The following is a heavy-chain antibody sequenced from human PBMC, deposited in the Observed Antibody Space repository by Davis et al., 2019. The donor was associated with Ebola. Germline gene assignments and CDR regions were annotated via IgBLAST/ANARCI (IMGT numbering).Heavy chain of an antibody. V-gene: IGHV3-23*01. CDR2: IDGGGDAT. J-gene: IGHJ6*04. CDR3: AKSGLSFGVVKYHYGMDV. Sequence: GESLKISCAASGFTFSSYAMSWVRQAPGKGLQWVSAIDGGGDATYYADSVKGRFTISRDNSKKTLYLQMNSLRAEDTAVYYCAKSGLSFGVVKYHYGMDVWGKGTTVTVSS. CDR1: GFTFSSYA. D-gene: IGHD3-3*01.